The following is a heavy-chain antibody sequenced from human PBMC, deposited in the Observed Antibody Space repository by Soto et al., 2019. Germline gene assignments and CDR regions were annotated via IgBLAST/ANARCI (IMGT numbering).Heavy chain of an antibody. J-gene: IGHJ6*02. CDR1: GGSFSGYY. V-gene: IGHV4-34*01. CDR2: INHSGST. CDR3: ARGSRRYCSGGSCYPKFYYYYGTDV. D-gene: IGHD2-15*01. Sequence: SETLSLTCAVYGGSFSGYYWSWIRQPPGKGLECIGEINHSGSTNYNPSLKSRVTISVDTSKNQFSLKLSSVTAADTAVYYCARGSRRYCSGGSCYPKFYYYYGTDVWGQGTTVTVSS.